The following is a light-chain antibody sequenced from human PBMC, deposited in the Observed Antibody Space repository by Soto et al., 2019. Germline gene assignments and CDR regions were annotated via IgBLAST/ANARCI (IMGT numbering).Light chain of an antibody. Sequence: QSVLTQPPSASGTPGQRVTISCSGSSSNIGSNYVYWYQQLPGTVPKLLIYRNNQRPSGVPDRFSGSKSGTSASLAISGLRSEDEADYYCAAWDDSLSGLFGTGTKLTVL. CDR3: AAWDDSLSGL. V-gene: IGLV1-47*01. CDR2: RNN. J-gene: IGLJ1*01. CDR1: SSNIGSNY.